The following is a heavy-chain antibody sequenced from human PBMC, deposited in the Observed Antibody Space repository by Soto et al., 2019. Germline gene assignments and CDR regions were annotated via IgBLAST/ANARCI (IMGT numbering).Heavy chain of an antibody. CDR3: ASHPRDSSGYWYYFDY. Sequence: PGGSLRLSCAASGFTFSSYSMNWVRQAPGKGLEWVSSISSSSSYIYYADSVKGRFTISRDNAKNSLYLQMNILRAEDTAVYYCASHPRDSSGYWYYFDYWGQGTLVTVSS. CDR2: ISSSSSYI. D-gene: IGHD3-22*01. J-gene: IGHJ4*02. V-gene: IGHV3-21*01. CDR1: GFTFSSYS.